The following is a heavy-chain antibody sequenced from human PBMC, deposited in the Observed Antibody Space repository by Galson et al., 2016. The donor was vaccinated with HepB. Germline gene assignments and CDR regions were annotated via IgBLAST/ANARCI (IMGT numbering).Heavy chain of an antibody. J-gene: IGHJ4*02. CDR3: ARDTGPTQYLDQ. D-gene: IGHD1-1*01. CDR2: ISGYNGNT. V-gene: IGHV1-18*01. Sequence: SCKASGYTFTRSGISWVRQAPGQGLEWMGWISGYNGNTNYAQKFQGRVTMTTDTSTSTAYMELRSLRSDDTAVYYCARDTGPTQYLDQWGQGTLVTVSS. CDR1: GYTFTRSG.